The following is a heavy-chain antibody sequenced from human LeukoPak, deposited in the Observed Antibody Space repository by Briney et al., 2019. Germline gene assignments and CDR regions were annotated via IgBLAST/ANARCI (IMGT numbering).Heavy chain of an antibody. J-gene: IGHJ4*02. V-gene: IGHV3-33*01. CDR3: ARENLDYGDYG. D-gene: IGHD4-17*01. CDR2: IWYDGSNK. Sequence: GGSLRLSCAASGFTFSSYGMHWVRQAPGKGLEWVAVIWYDGSNKYYADSVKGRFTISRDNSKNTLYLQMNSLRAEDTAVYYCARENLDYGDYGWGQGTLVTASS. CDR1: GFTFSSYG.